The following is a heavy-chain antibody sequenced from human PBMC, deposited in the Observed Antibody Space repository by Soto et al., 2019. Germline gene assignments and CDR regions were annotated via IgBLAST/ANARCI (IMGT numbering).Heavy chain of an antibody. CDR2: IDPSDSQT. V-gene: IGHV5-10-1*01. CDR1: GYSFAGYW. D-gene: IGHD3-22*01. CDR3: ARQIYDSDTGPNFQYYFDS. Sequence: GESLKISCKGSGYSFAGYWITWVRQKPGKGLEWMGRIDPSDSQTYYSPSFRGHVTISSTKSITTVFLQWSSLRASDTAMYYCARQIYDSDTGPNFQYYFDSWGQGTPVTVSS. J-gene: IGHJ4*02.